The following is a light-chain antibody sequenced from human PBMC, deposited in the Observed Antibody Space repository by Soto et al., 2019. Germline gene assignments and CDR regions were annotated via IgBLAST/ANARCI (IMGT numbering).Light chain of an antibody. J-gene: IGKJ5*01. CDR1: QSVSSY. CDR3: QQRSNWPPT. CDR2: DAS. Sequence: EIVLTQSPATLSLSPGERAPLSCRASQSVSSYLAWYPQKPGQAPRLLIYDASNRATGIPARFSGSGSGTDVTLTISSLEPEEFSVDYCQQRSNWPPTFGQGTQLEIK. V-gene: IGKV3-11*01.